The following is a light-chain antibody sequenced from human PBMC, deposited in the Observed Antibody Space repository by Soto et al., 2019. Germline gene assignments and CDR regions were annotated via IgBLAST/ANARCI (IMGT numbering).Light chain of an antibody. CDR1: QTMRSSH. V-gene: IGKV3-20*01. CDR3: QQYNNWLFT. Sequence: PGERATLSCRASQTMRSSHLAWYQQKPGQAPRLLIYGASTRTFDVPDRFSGSGSGTNFTLTISRLQPEDFAVYYCQQYNNWLFTFGPGTKVDIK. CDR2: GAS. J-gene: IGKJ3*01.